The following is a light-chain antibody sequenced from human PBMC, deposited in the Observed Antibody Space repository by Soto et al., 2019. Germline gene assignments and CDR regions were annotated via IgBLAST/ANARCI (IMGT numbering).Light chain of an antibody. CDR2: ATS. J-gene: IGKJ1*01. V-gene: IGKV3-20*01. Sequence: EILLTQSPCTLSLSPGDRATLSCRASQSVSSDYVAWYQQKPGHTPNVLIYATSSRATGIPDRLSGSGSGTDFTLTISRLEPEDFAVYYCQQYGRSGTFGQGTKVDIK. CDR1: QSVSSDY. CDR3: QQYGRSGT.